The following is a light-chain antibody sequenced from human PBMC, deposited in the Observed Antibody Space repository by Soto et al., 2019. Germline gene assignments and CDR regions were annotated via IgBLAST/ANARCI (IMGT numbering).Light chain of an antibody. CDR1: SSDVGTYTY. V-gene: IGLV2-11*01. CDR2: DVI. Sequence: QSALTQPRSVSGSPGQSVTISCTGTSSDVGTYTYVSWYQQHPGKAPKLIIYDVIKRPSGVPDRFSGSKSGNTASLTISGLQAEDEADYYCSSYTGGNPSYVFGTGTKLTVL. CDR3: SSYTGGNPSYV. J-gene: IGLJ1*01.